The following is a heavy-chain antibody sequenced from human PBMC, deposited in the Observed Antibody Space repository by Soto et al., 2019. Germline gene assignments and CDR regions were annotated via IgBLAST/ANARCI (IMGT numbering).Heavy chain of an antibody. Sequence: GGSLRLSCAASGFTFSSYGMHWVRQAPGKGLEWVAVIWYDGSNKYYADSVKGRFTISRDNSKNTLYLQMNSLRAEDTAVYYCATYYYDSSGYYPRGAFDIWGQGTMVTVS. J-gene: IGHJ3*02. CDR3: ATYYYDSSGYYPRGAFDI. CDR1: GFTFSSYG. CDR2: IWYDGSNK. D-gene: IGHD3-22*01. V-gene: IGHV3-33*01.